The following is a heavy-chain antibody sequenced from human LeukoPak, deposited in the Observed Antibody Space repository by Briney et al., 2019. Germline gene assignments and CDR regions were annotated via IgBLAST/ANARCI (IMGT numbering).Heavy chain of an antibody. J-gene: IGHJ1*01. CDR2: INHSGGT. CDR3: AREHTGFDCGV. D-gene: IGHD5-12*01. CDR1: GGSFSGYY. V-gene: IGHV4-34*01. Sequence: SETLSLTCAVYGGSFSGYYWSWVRQPPGKGLEWIGEINHSGGTNYNPSLKSRVTISVDTSKNQFSLKVTSVTAADTAVYYCAREHTGFDCGVWGPGTLVTVSS.